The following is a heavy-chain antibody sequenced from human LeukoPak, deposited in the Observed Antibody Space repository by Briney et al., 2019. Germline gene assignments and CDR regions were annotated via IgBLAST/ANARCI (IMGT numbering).Heavy chain of an antibody. D-gene: IGHD6-13*01. CDR3: AKGGYSNSPGYMDV. Sequence: GGSLRLSCAASGFTFDDYGMHWVRQAPGKGLEWVSGISWNSGSRAYADSVKGRFTISRDNVKNSLYLQMNSLRAEDMALYYCAKGGYSNSPGYMDVWGKGTTVTVSS. CDR2: ISWNSGSR. J-gene: IGHJ6*03. CDR1: GFTFDDYG. V-gene: IGHV3-9*03.